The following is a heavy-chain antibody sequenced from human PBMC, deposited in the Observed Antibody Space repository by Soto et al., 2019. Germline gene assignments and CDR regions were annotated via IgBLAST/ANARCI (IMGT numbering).Heavy chain of an antibody. CDR3: ARHVTYYDILTGYYNSDYFDY. J-gene: IGHJ4*02. Sequence: SETLSLTCTVSGDSIRSSNHCWAWNRQPPGKGLEWIGGFYYSGSPYYNPSLKSRVTISVDTSKNQFSLKLSSVTAADTAVYYCARHVTYYDILTGYYNSDYFDYWGQGTLVTVSS. CDR2: FYYSGSP. D-gene: IGHD3-9*01. V-gene: IGHV4-39*01. CDR1: GDSIRSSNHC.